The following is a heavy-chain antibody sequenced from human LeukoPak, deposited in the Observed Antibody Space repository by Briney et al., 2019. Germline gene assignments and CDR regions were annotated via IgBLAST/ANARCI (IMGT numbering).Heavy chain of an antibody. Sequence: GGTLRLSCAVSGFTFSNYAMSWVRQAPGKGLEWVSGINWNGGSTGYADSVKGRFTISRDNAKNSLYLQMNSLRAEDTALYYCARDPRYSYGYGDRIFWGQGTLVTVSS. D-gene: IGHD5-18*01. CDR3: ARDPRYSYGYGDRIF. CDR2: INWNGGST. V-gene: IGHV3-20*04. CDR1: GFTFSNYA. J-gene: IGHJ4*02.